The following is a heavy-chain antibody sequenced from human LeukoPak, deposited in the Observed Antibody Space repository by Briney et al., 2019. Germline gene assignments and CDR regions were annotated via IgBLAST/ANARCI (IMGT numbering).Heavy chain of an antibody. V-gene: IGHV1-69*13. CDR2: IIPIFGTA. D-gene: IGHD4-17*01. J-gene: IGHJ4*02. Sequence: ASVKVSCKASGGTFSSYAISWVRQAPGQGLEWMGGIIPIFGTANYAQKFQGRVTITADESTSIAYMELSSLRSEDTAVYYCASPYGRWTPPSGLGMVWGQGPLVTVSS. CDR1: GGTFSSYA. CDR3: ASPYGRWTPPSGLGMV.